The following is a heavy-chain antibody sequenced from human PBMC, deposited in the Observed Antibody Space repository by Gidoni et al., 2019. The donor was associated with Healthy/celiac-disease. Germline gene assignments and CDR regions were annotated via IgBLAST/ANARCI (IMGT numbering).Heavy chain of an antibody. CDR1: GFTFISYS. CDR3: ARGGYCSGGSCYSERYYYYYGMDV. CDR2: ISSSSSYI. V-gene: IGHV3-21*01. D-gene: IGHD2-15*01. J-gene: IGHJ6*02. Sequence: EVQLVESGGGLVKPGGSLRLSCAASGFTFISYSMTWVRQAPGKGLEWVSSISSSSSYIYYADSVKGRFTISRDNAKNSLYLQMNSLRAEDTAVYYCARGGYCSGGSCYSERYYYYYGMDVWGQGTTVTVSS.